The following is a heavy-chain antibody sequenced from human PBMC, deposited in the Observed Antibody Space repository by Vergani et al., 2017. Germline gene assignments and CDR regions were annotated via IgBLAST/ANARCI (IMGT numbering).Heavy chain of an antibody. CDR3: ARAGDFDWPLLRYWFDP. CDR2: INTNTGNP. D-gene: IGHD3-9*01. V-gene: IGHV7-4-1*02. J-gene: IGHJ5*02. Sequence: QVQLVQSGSELKKPGASVKVSCKASGCTFTSYAMNWVRQAPGQGLEWMGWINTNTGNPTYAQGFTGRFVFSLDTSVSTAYLQISSLKAEDTAVYYCARAGDFDWPLLRYWFDPWGQGTLVTVSS. CDR1: GCTFTSYA.